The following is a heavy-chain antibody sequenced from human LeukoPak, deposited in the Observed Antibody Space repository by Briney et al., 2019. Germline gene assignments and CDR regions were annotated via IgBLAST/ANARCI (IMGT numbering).Heavy chain of an antibody. V-gene: IGHV4-59*12. CDR3: ARGPGGTTGEAFDY. Sequence: SETLSLTCTVSGGSFSSYYWTWIRQPPGKGLEWIGEIHHTWSPNYNPSLKSRVTMSLDTSKNQFSLTLSSVTAADTAIYFCARGPGGTTGEAFDYWGQGTLVTVSS. CDR1: GGSFSSYY. CDR2: IHHTWSP. J-gene: IGHJ4*02. D-gene: IGHD1-7*01.